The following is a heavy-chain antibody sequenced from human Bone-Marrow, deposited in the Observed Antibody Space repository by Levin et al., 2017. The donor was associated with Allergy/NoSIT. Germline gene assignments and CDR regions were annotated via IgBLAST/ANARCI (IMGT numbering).Heavy chain of an antibody. CDR3: AGGVVKPEIDF. V-gene: IGHV4-59*01. CDR1: SDSIRTYY. J-gene: IGHJ4*01. Sequence: SETLSLTCTVSSDSIRTYYWSWIRQPPGKGLEWIGYIYYSGSTNYNPSLKSRVTISVDTSKNQFSLKVTSLTAADTAVYYCAGGVVKPEIDFRGQGTLVTVPS. CDR2: IYYSGST.